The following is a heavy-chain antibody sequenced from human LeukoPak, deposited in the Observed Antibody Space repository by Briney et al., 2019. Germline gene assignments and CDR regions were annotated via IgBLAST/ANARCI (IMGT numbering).Heavy chain of an antibody. D-gene: IGHD3-22*01. CDR1: GFTFSSYW. CDR2: IKQDGSEK. Sequence: GGSLRLSCAASGFTFSSYWMSWVRQAPGKGLEWVANIKQDGSEKYYVDSVKGRFTISRDNAKNSLYLQMNSLRAEDTAVYYCARGGYYDSSGYSAFDYWGQGTLVTVSS. CDR3: ARGGYYDSSGYSAFDY. J-gene: IGHJ4*02. V-gene: IGHV3-7*03.